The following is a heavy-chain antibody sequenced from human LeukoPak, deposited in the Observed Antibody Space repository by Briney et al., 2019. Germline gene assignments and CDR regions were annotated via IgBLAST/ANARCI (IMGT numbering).Heavy chain of an antibody. CDR3: AKPLGEGYGSGSYSRSGMDV. Sequence: PGGSLRLSCAASGFTFDDYAMHWVRQAPGKGLEWVSLISWDGGSTYYADSVKGRFTISRDNSKNSLYLQMNSLRAEDTALYYCAKPLGEGYGSGSYSRSGMDVWGKGTTVTVSS. CDR2: ISWDGGST. CDR1: GFTFDDYA. J-gene: IGHJ6*03. V-gene: IGHV3-43D*03. D-gene: IGHD3-10*01.